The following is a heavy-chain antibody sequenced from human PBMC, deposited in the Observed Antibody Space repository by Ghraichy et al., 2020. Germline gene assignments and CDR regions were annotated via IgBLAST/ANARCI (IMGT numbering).Heavy chain of an antibody. CDR2: ISYDGSNK. Sequence: GGSLRLSCAASGFTFSSYGMHWVRQAPGKGLEWVAVISYDGSNKYYADSVKGRFTISRDNSKNTLYLQMNSLRAEDTAVYYCAKDRAMVRGVKGYGMDVCGQGTTVTVSS. V-gene: IGHV3-30*18. D-gene: IGHD3-10*01. CDR3: AKDRAMVRGVKGYGMDV. CDR1: GFTFSSYG. J-gene: IGHJ6*02.